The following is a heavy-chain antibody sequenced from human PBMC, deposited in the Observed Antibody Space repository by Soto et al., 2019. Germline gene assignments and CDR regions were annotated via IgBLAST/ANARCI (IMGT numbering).Heavy chain of an antibody. CDR3: ARDFRDCSGGSCYGNWFDP. D-gene: IGHD2-15*01. CDR2: INPNSGGT. CDR1: GYTFTGYY. J-gene: IGHJ5*02. V-gene: IGHV1-2*04. Sequence: GASAKVSCKASGYTFTGYYMHWVRQAPGQGLEWMGWINPNSGGTNYAQKFQGWVTMTRDTSISTAYMELSRLRSDDTAVYYCARDFRDCSGGSCYGNWFDPWGQGTLVTVSS.